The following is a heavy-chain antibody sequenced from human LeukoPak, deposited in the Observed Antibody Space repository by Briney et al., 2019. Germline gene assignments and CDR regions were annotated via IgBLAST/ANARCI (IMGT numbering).Heavy chain of an antibody. CDR3: ARVFYDSSGRRFDY. J-gene: IGHJ4*02. V-gene: IGHV1-2*06. CDR1: GYTFTGYY. Sequence: ASVKVSCKASGYTFTGYYMHWVRQAPGQGLEWMGRINPNSGGTNYAQKFQGRVTMTRDTSISTAHMELSRLRSDDTAVYYCARVFYDSSGRRFDYWGQGTLVTVSS. D-gene: IGHD3-22*01. CDR2: INPNSGGT.